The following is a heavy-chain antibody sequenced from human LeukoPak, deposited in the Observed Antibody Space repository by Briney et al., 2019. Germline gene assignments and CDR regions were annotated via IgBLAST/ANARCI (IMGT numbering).Heavy chain of an antibody. J-gene: IGHJ5*02. CDR1: GYTFTGYY. CDR2: INPNSGGT. Sequence: ASVKVSCKASGYTFTGYYMHWVRQAPGQGLEWMGWINPNSGGTNYAQKFQGRVTMTRDMSISTAYMELSRLRSDDTAVYYCARDELPCPITIFGSCPNPKNWFDPWGQGTLVTVSS. V-gene: IGHV1-2*02. CDR3: ARDELPCPITIFGSCPNPKNWFDP. D-gene: IGHD3-3*01.